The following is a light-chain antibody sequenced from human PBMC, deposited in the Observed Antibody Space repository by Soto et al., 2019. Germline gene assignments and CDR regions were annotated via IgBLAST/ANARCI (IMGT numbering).Light chain of an antibody. CDR3: CSYAGSSTYV. V-gene: IGLV2-14*01. Sequence: QSVLTQPASVSGSPGQSITISCTGTSSDVGGYNYVSWYQQQSGKAPKLMIHEVSNRPSGVSNRFSGSKSGNTASLTISGLQAEDEADYYCCSYAGSSTYVFGTGTRSPS. CDR2: EVS. CDR1: SSDVGGYNY. J-gene: IGLJ1*01.